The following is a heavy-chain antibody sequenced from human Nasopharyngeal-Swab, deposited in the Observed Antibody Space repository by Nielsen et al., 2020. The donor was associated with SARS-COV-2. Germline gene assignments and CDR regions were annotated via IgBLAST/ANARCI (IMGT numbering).Heavy chain of an antibody. D-gene: IGHD3-16*01. Sequence: GESLKISCAASGFTFRLYDMTWVRQAPGKGLEWVSGISSSGGATYYAASVKGRFTISRENSKNTLYLQMDSLRAEDTATYYCTKELYDYVWGRGAFDVWGHGTMVTVSS. CDR2: ISSSGGAT. CDR3: TKELYDYVWGRGAFDV. V-gene: IGHV3-23*01. J-gene: IGHJ3*01. CDR1: GFTFRLYD.